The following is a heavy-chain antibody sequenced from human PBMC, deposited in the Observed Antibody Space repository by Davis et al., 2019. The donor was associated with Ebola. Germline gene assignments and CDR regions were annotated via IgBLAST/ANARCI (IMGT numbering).Heavy chain of an antibody. CDR3: ARDLRAQAVAGHNWFDP. J-gene: IGHJ5*02. V-gene: IGHV3-21*01. D-gene: IGHD6-19*01. CDR1: GFTFSSYS. CDR2: ISSSSSYI. Sequence: GESLKISCAASGFTFSSYSMNWVRQAPGKGLEWVSSISSSSSYIYYADSVKGRFTISRDNAKNSLYLQMNSLRAEDTAVYYCARDLRAQAVAGHNWFDPWGQGTLVTVSS.